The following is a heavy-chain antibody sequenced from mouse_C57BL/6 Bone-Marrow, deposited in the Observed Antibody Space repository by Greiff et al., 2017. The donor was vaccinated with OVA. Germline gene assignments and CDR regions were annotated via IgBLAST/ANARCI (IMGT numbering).Heavy chain of an antibody. Sequence: QVQLQQSGPELVKPGASVKISCKASGYAFSSSWMNWVKQRPGKGLEWIGRIYPGDGDTNYNGKFKGKATLTADKSSSTAYMQLSSLTSEDSAVYFCARMEPYERYFDVWGTGTTVTVSS. CDR1: GYAFSSSW. D-gene: IGHD2-3*01. CDR3: ARMEPYERYFDV. V-gene: IGHV1-82*01. CDR2: IYPGDGDT. J-gene: IGHJ1*03.